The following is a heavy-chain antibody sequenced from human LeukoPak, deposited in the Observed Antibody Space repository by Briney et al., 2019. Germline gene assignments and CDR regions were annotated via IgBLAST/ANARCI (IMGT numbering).Heavy chain of an antibody. D-gene: IGHD6-6*01. CDR3: ARGRPYQLLSYWFDP. V-gene: IGHV4-4*07. CDR2: IYTSGST. CDR1: GGSISSYY. J-gene: IGHJ5*02. Sequence: SETLSLTCTVSGGSISSYYWSWIRQPAGKGLGWIGRIYTSGSTKYNPSLKSRVTMSVDTSKNQFSLKLSSVTAADTAVYYCARGRPYQLLSYWFDPWGQGTLVTVSS.